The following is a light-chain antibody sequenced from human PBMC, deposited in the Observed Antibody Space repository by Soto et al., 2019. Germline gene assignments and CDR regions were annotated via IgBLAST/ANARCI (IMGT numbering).Light chain of an antibody. CDR1: QSISNW. V-gene: IGKV1-5*03. CDR3: QQYTSYPT. J-gene: IGKJ1*01. CDR2: KAS. Sequence: DIQMTQSPSTLSASVGDRVTITCRASQSISNWLAWYQQKPGKAPHLLIYKASSLESGVPSRFSGSGSGTEFTLTISSLQPDDFATYYCQQYTSYPTFGQGTKVEVK.